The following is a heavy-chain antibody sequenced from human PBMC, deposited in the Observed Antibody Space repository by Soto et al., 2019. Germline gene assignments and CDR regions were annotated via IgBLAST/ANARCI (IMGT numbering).Heavy chain of an antibody. CDR2: IYHSGST. Sequence: PSETLSLTCAVPGGSISSSNWWSWVRQPPGKGLEWIGEIYHSGSTNYNPSLKSRVTISVDKSKNQFSLKLSSVTAADTAVYYCARASPYYGSGSYYGPLGWFDPWGQGTLVTVSS. CDR1: GGSISSSNW. J-gene: IGHJ5*02. V-gene: IGHV4-4*02. D-gene: IGHD3-10*01. CDR3: ARASPYYGSGSYYGPLGWFDP.